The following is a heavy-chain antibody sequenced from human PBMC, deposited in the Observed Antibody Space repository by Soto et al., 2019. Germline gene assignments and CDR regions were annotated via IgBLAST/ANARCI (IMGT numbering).Heavy chain of an antibody. D-gene: IGHD6-6*01. CDR1: GYTFTSYY. V-gene: IGHV1-46*01. CDR2: INPSGGST. CDR3: ARDVGYSSSSGTYGMDV. Sequence: GASVKVSCKASGYTFTSYYMHWVRQAPGQGLEWMGIINPSGGSTSYAQKFQGRVTMTRDTSTSTVYMELSSLRSEDTALYYCARDVGYSSSSGTYGMDVWGQGTTVTVSS. J-gene: IGHJ6*02.